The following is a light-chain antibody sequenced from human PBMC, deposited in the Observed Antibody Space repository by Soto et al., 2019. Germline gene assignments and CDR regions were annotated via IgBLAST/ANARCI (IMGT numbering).Light chain of an antibody. CDR2: EVN. Sequence: QSALAQPSSVSGSPGQSITISCTGISTDVGGYNYVSWYQHHPGKGPKLIIYEVNNRPSGVSDRFSGSKSDNKASLTISNLEAEVESDYYCGSYTSTDTPFVFGTGTKATVL. CDR3: GSYTSTDTPFV. CDR1: STDVGGYNY. V-gene: IGLV2-14*01. J-gene: IGLJ1*01.